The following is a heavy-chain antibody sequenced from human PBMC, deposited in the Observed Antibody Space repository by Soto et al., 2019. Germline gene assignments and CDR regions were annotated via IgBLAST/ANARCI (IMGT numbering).Heavy chain of an antibody. CDR3: AHRRLSGYDKGGDY. V-gene: IGHV1-69*02. CDR2: IIPILGIA. CDR1: GGTFSIYT. J-gene: IGHJ4*02. D-gene: IGHD5-12*01. Sequence: SVKVSCKASGGTFSIYTISWVRQAPGQGLEWMGRIIPILGIANYAQKFQGRVTITADKSTSTAYMELSSLRSEDTAVYYCAHRRLSGYDKGGDYWGQGTLVTVSS.